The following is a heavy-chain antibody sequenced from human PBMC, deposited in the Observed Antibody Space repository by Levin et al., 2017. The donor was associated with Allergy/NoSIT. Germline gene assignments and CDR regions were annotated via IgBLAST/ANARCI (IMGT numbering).Heavy chain of an antibody. CDR2: INHSGST. CDR3: ARGRYYGSGSYYKGWFDP. J-gene: IGHJ5*02. V-gene: IGHV4-34*01. Sequence: SQTLSLTCAVYGGSFSGYYWSWIRPPPGKGLEWIGEINHSGSTNYNPSLKSRVTISVDTSKNQFSLKLSSVTAADTAVYYCARGRYYGSGSYYKGWFDPWGQGTLVTVSS. CDR1: GGSFSGYY. D-gene: IGHD3-10*01.